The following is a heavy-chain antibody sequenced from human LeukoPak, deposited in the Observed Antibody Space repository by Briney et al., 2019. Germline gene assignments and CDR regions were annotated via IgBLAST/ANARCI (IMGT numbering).Heavy chain of an antibody. CDR2: VKSKTDGGTT. Sequence: GGSLRLSCVASGFTFNNAWMSWVRQAPGKGLEWVGRVKSKTDGGTTDYAAPVKGRFTVSRDDSKKTLYLQMNSLTIEDTGVYYCTTVASWGQGTLVTVSS. CDR3: TTVAS. J-gene: IGHJ4*02. V-gene: IGHV3-15*01. CDR1: GFTFNNAW.